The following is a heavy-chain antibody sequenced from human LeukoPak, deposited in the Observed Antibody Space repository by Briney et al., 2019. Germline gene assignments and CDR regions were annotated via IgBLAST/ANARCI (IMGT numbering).Heavy chain of an antibody. J-gene: IGHJ3*02. D-gene: IGHD2-2*01. CDR3: AREDALGSGTFDI. Sequence: SETLSLTCAVYGGSFSGYYWSWIRQPPGKGLEWIGEINHSGSTNYNPSLKSRVTISVDTSKNQFSLKLSSVTAADTAVYYCAREDALGSGTFDIWGQGTMVTVSS. CDR2: INHSGST. CDR1: GGSFSGYY. V-gene: IGHV4-34*09.